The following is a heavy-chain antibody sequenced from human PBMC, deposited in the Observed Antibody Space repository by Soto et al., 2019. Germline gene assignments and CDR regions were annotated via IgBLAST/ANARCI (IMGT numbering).Heavy chain of an antibody. CDR3: AREPAVTMIVVVRPYGMDV. CDR1: GFTFSSYE. D-gene: IGHD3-22*01. J-gene: IGHJ6*02. V-gene: IGHV3-48*03. CDR2: ISSSGSTI. Sequence: GGSLRLSCAASGFTFSSYEMNWVRQAPGKGLEWVSYISSSGSTIYYADSVKGRFTISRDNAKNSLYLQMNSLRAEDTAVYYCAREPAVTMIVVVRPYGMDVWGQGTTVTVSS.